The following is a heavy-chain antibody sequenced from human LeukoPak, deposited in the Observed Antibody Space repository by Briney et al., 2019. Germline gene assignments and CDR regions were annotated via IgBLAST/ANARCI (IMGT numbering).Heavy chain of an antibody. J-gene: IGHJ4*02. D-gene: IGHD3-3*01. V-gene: IGHV4-59*11. Sequence: SETLSLTCTVSGGSISSHYWSWIRQPPGRGLEWVGDIYYSGGTNYNPSLKSRVTISADTSKNQFSLKLSSVTAADTAVYYCARVSVVTYYDFWSGYLQYFFDYWGQGTLVTVSS. CDR2: IYYSGGT. CDR3: ARVSVVTYYDFWSGYLQYFFDY. CDR1: GGSISSHY.